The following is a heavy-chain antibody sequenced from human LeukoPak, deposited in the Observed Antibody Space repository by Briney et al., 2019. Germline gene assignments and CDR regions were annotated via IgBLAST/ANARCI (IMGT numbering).Heavy chain of an antibody. D-gene: IGHD1-1*01. CDR3: ARGERLGPDF. CDR1: GGSISPYY. CDR2: IYYSGST. Sequence: SETLSLTCTVSGGSISPYYWSWIRQPPGKGLEWIGYIYYSGSTNYNPSLQSRVTISVDTSRSHFSLKLSSATAADTAVYYCARGERLGPDFWGQGTLVTVSS. V-gene: IGHV4-59*01. J-gene: IGHJ4*02.